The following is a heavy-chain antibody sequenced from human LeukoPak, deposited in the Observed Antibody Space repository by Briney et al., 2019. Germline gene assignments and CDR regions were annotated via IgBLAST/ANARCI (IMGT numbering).Heavy chain of an antibody. CDR1: GFTVSSNY. V-gene: IGHV3-53*01. J-gene: IGHJ4*02. Sequence: GGSLRLSCAASGFTVSSNYMNWVRQAPGKGLEWVSVIYIGGTTYYADSVKGRFTFSRDNSKNTLYLQLNSLRAEATAVYYCAEDGLGEDFDYWGQGTLVTVSS. CDR3: AEDGLGEDFDY. CDR2: IYIGGTT. D-gene: IGHD3-16*01.